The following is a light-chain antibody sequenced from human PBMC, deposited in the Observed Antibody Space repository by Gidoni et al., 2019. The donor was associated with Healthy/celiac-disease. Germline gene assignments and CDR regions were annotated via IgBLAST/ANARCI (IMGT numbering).Light chain of an antibody. CDR2: DAS. CDR3: QQRSNWLT. J-gene: IGKJ4*01. V-gene: IGKV3-11*01. CDR1: QSVSSY. Sequence: ELVLPQSPATLSLSPGERATLSCRASQSVSSYLAWYQQKPGQAPRLLIYDASNRATGIPARFSGSGSGTDFTLTISSLEPEDFAVYYCQQRSNWLTFGGXTKVEIK.